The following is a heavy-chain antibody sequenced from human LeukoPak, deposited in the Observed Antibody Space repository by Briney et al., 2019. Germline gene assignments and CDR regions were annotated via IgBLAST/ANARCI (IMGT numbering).Heavy chain of an antibody. CDR1: GFTFSSYS. CDR3: ARGGISIFGVVIYMDV. V-gene: IGHV3-21*04. J-gene: IGHJ6*03. D-gene: IGHD3-3*01. CDR2: ISSSSSYI. Sequence: PGGSLRLSCAGSGFTFSSYSMNWVRQAPGKGLEWVSSISSSSSYIYYADSVKGRFTISRDNARNSLYLQMNSLRVEDTALYYCARGGISIFGVVIYMDVWGKGTTVTVSS.